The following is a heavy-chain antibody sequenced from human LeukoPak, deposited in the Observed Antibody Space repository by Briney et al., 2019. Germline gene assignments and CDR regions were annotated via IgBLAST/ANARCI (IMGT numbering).Heavy chain of an antibody. V-gene: IGHV4-61*05. CDR2: IYSSGTT. D-gene: IGHD1-7*01. Sequence: ASETLSLTCTVSGGSISSSSYYWGWIRQPPGKGLEWIAHIYSSGTTTYNPSLKSRVTISVDTSNSQISLKVSSVTAADTAVYYCARHLGVGNYPLDSWGQGTLVTVSS. CDR1: GGSISSSSYY. CDR3: ARHLGVGNYPLDS. J-gene: IGHJ4*02.